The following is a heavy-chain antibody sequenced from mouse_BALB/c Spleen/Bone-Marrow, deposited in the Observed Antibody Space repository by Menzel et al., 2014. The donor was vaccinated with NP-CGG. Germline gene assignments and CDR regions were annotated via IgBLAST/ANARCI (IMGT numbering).Heavy chain of an antibody. D-gene: IGHD2-1*01. V-gene: IGHV5-12-2*01. J-gene: IGHJ2*01. Sequence: EVKLMESGGGLVQPGGSLKLSCAASGFTCSSYTMSWVRQTPEKRLEWVAYISNGGGSTYYPDTVKGRFTISRDNAKNTLYLQMSSLKSEDTAMYYCARQIYFPYFDYWGQGTTLTVSS. CDR3: ARQIYFPYFDY. CDR2: ISNGGGST. CDR1: GFTCSSYT.